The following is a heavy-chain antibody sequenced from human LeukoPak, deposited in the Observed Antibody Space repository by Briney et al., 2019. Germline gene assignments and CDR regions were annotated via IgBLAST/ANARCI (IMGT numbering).Heavy chain of an antibody. J-gene: IGHJ4*02. Sequence: SQTPSLTCAISRDIVSSNSAAWTWIRQYPSRGLEWLGRTYYRSNWYNEYAISVKSRITFNPDTSKNQFSLQLNSVTPEYTAVYYCARELTGFDYWGQGTLVTVSS. D-gene: IGHD7-27*01. CDR1: RDIVSSNSAA. CDR2: TYYRSNWYN. CDR3: ARELTGFDY. V-gene: IGHV6-1*01.